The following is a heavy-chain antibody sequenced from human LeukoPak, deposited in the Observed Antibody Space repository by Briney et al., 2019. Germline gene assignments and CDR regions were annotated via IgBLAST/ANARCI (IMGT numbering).Heavy chain of an antibody. D-gene: IGHD3-3*01. CDR2: ISAYNGDT. Sequence: ASVKVSCKASGYNFRNYGITWLRQAPGQGLEWMGWISAYNGDTEYTQKLQGRVTMTTDTSTSTAYMELRNLRPDDTAMYYCARGGGLVGEIIVQRHFDLWGQGTLVTVSS. V-gene: IGHV1-18*01. CDR1: GYNFRNYG. J-gene: IGHJ4*02. CDR3: ARGGGLVGEIIVQRHFDL.